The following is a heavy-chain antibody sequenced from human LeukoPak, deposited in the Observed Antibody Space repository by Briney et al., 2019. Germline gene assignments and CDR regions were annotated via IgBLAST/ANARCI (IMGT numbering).Heavy chain of an antibody. CDR1: GFTFSSYA. D-gene: IGHD3-22*01. CDR2: ISGSGGST. CDR3: ARDGRYYYDSSGYYY. Sequence: PGGSLRLSCAASGFTFSSYAMSWVRQAPGKGLEWVSAISGSGGSTYYADSVKGRFTISRDNAKNTLYLQMNSLRAEDMAVYYCARDGRYYYDSSGYYYWGQGTLVTVSS. J-gene: IGHJ4*02. V-gene: IGHV3-23*01.